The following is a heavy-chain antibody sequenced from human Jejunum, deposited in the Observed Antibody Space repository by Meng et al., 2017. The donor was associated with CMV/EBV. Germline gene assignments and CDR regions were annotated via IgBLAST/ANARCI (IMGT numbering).Heavy chain of an antibody. D-gene: IGHD1-26*01. V-gene: IGHV3-74*01. Sequence: CAAYGFTVSSDWMHWIRQAPGKGLVWVSRINVDGSSISYADSVQGRFTISRDNAKNTLYLQLNSLRVEDTAVYHCARSHRSSYGWFDPWGQGTLVTVSS. CDR3: ARSHRSSYGWFDP. CDR2: INVDGSSI. CDR1: GFTVSSDW. J-gene: IGHJ5*02.